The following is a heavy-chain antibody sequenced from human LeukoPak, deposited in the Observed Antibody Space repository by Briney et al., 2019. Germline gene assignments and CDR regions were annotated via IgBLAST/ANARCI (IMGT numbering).Heavy chain of an antibody. Sequence: GGSLRLSCAASRFTFSTYAMHWVRQAPGKGLEWVSVISSDGRSKYHADSVEGRFTISRDNSRNILYVQMNSLRVEDTAIYYCAKERENYFEFDFWGQGTLVTVSS. CDR3: AKERENYFEFDF. CDR2: ISSDGRSK. V-gene: IGHV3-30*04. D-gene: IGHD1-7*01. J-gene: IGHJ4*02. CDR1: RFTFSTYA.